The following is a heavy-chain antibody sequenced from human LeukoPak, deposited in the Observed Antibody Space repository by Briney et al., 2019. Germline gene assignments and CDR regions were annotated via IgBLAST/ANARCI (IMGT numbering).Heavy chain of an antibody. J-gene: IGHJ4*02. V-gene: IGHV3-23*01. CDR3: AKQLGYCSDGSCYFPY. CDR2: TSNNGGYT. CDR1: GFTFSSSA. Sequence: GGSLRLSCAASGFTFSSSAMSWVRQAPGKGLEWVSATSNNGGYTYYADSVQGRFTVSRDNSKSTLCLQMNSLRAEDTAVYYCAKQLGYCSDGSCYFPYWGQGTLVTVSS. D-gene: IGHD2-15*01.